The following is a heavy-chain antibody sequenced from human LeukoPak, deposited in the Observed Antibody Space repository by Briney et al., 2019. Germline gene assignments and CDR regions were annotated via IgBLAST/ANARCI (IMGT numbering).Heavy chain of an antibody. CDR3: ASRCSGGSCSGTSAFDI. Sequence: AETLSLTCAVYGGSFTAYYGIWIRQPPGEGLEWVGEINHSGSTNYNPSLKSRVTISVDTSKNQSYLKLSSVTAADTAVYYCASRCSGGSCSGTSAFDIWGQGQWSPSL. J-gene: IGHJ3*02. D-gene: IGHD2-15*01. CDR2: INHSGST. V-gene: IGHV4-34*01. CDR1: GGSFTAYY.